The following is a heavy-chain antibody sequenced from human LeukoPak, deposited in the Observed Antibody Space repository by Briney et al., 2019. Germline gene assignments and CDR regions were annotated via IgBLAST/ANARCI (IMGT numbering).Heavy chain of an antibody. CDR1: GVTFSSYS. Sequence: GGSLRLSCVASGVTFSSYSMTWVRQAPGKGLEWVSYISSSSSYIYYADSVKGRFTISRDNAKNSLYLQMNSLRAEDTAVYYCARSPQLDYWGQGTLVTVSS. CDR2: ISSSSSYI. J-gene: IGHJ4*02. V-gene: IGHV3-21*01. CDR3: ARSPQLDY.